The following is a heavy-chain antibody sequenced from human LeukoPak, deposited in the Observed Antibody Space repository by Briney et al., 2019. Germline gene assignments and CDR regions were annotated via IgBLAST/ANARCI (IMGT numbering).Heavy chain of an antibody. CDR2: ISYDGSNK. J-gene: IGHJ4*02. CDR3: ARDPNNIYVDAAMGDSFDY. D-gene: IGHD5-18*01. CDR1: GFTFSSYA. Sequence: GRSLRLSCAASGFTFSSYAMHWVRQAPGKGLEWVAVISYDGSNKYYADSVKGRFTISRDNSKNTLYLQMNSLRAEDTAVYYCARDPNNIYVDAAMGDSFDYWGQGTLVTVSS. V-gene: IGHV3-30*04.